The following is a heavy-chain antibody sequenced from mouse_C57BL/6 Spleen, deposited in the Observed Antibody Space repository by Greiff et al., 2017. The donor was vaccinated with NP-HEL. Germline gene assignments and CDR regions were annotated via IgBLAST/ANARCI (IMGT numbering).Heavy chain of an antibody. CDR2: IDPSDSYT. D-gene: IGHD1-1*01. V-gene: IGHV1-59*01. J-gene: IGHJ2*01. CDR1: GYTFTSYW. CDR3: ARNYYGSSLTYYFDY. Sequence: QVQLQQPGAELVRPGTSVKLSCKASGYTFTSYWMHWVKQRPGQGLEWIGVIDPSDSYTNSNQKFKGKATLTVDTSSSTAYMQLSSLTSEDSAVYYCARNYYGSSLTYYFDYWGQGTTLTVSS.